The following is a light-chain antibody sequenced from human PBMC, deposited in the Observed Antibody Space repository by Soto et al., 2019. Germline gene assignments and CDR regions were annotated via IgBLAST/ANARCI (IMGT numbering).Light chain of an antibody. CDR3: QQYNNWPPYT. V-gene: IGKV3-15*01. CDR2: GAS. Sequence: ETVMTQSPATLSVSPGERATLSCRASQSVSSKLAWYQQKFGQAPRLLIYGASTRATGIPARFSGSGSGTEFTLTISSLQFEDFAVYYCQQYNNWPPYTFGQGTKLEIK. J-gene: IGKJ2*01. CDR1: QSVSSK.